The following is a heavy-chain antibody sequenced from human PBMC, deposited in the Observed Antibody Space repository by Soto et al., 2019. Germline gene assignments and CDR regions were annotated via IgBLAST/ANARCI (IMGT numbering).Heavy chain of an antibody. CDR2: TRNKANSYTT. D-gene: IGHD1-26*01. V-gene: IGHV3-72*01. Sequence: PGGSLRLSCTASGFTFSDHYMDWVRQAPGKGLEWVGRTRNKANSYTTEYAASVKGRFTISRDDSKNSLYLQMNSLKTEDTAVYYCSRAFLYSGSRYNFHYWGQGTLVTVSS. CDR1: GFTFSDHY. CDR3: SRAFLYSGSRYNFHY. J-gene: IGHJ4*02.